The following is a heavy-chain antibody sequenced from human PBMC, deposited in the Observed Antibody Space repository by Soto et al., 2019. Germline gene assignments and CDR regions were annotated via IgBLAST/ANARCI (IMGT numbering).Heavy chain of an antibody. Sequence: PSGTLSLTCTVSGGSISSSSYYWGWIRQPPGKGLEWIGSIYYSGSTYYNPSLQSRVTISVDTSKNQFSLKLSSVTAADTAIYYCARRSAAGTVIWFDPWGQGTLVTVSS. V-gene: IGHV4-39*01. D-gene: IGHD6-13*01. CDR2: IYYSGST. J-gene: IGHJ5*02. CDR3: ARRSAAGTVIWFDP. CDR1: GGSISSSSYY.